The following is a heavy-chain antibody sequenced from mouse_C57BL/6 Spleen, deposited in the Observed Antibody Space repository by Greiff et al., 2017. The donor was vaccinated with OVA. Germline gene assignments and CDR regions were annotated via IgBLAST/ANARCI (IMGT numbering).Heavy chain of an antibody. D-gene: IGHD2-4*01. J-gene: IGHJ2*01. CDR2: IYPRSGNT. CDR1: GYTFTSYG. V-gene: IGHV1-81*01. Sequence: QLQQSGAELARPGASVKLSCKASGYTFTSYGISWVKQRTGQGLEWIGEIYPRSGNTYYNEKFKGKATLTADKSSSTAYMELRSLTSEDSAVYFCARSAPYYDYDEGYYFDYWGQGTTLTVSS. CDR3: ARSAPYYDYDEGYYFDY.